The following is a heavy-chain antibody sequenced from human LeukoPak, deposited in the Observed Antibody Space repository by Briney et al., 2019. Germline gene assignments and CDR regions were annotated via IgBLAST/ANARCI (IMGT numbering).Heavy chain of an antibody. D-gene: IGHD3-22*01. Sequence: GGSLRLSCAASGFTFSDYSMNWARQAPGKGLEWVSSISTTSSYIYYADSVKGRFTISRDNAKNPLYLQMNSLRADDTAVYFCARDIYDDSGYFRRGLDYWGQGILVTVSS. J-gene: IGHJ4*02. CDR1: GFTFSDYS. CDR2: ISTTSSYI. V-gene: IGHV3-21*01. CDR3: ARDIYDDSGYFRRGLDY.